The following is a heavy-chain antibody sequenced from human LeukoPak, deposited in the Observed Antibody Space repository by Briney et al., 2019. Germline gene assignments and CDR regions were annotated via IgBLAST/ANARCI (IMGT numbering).Heavy chain of an antibody. CDR3: ARADYDILTGYQPYFDY. J-gene: IGHJ4*02. CDR2: ISGSGGST. Sequence: GGSLRLSCAASGFTFSSYAMSWVRQAPGKGLEWVSAISGSGGSTYYADSVKGRFTISRDNSKNTLYLQMNSLRAEDTAVYYCARADYDILTGYQPYFDYWGQGTLVTVSS. V-gene: IGHV3-23*01. CDR1: GFTFSSYA. D-gene: IGHD3-9*01.